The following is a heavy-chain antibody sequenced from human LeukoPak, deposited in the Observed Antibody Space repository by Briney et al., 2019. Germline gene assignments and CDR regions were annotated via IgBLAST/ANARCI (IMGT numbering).Heavy chain of an antibody. D-gene: IGHD5-18*01. V-gene: IGHV1-2*02. Sequence: ASVKVSCKASGYTFIGYYMHWVRQAPGQGLEWMGWINPNTGGTNYAQKFQGRVTMTRDTSISTAYMELSRLRSDDTAVYYCARGPYDRYTAMPYYFDYWGQGTLVTVSS. CDR2: INPNTGGT. CDR1: GYTFIGYY. CDR3: ARGPYDRYTAMPYYFDY. J-gene: IGHJ4*02.